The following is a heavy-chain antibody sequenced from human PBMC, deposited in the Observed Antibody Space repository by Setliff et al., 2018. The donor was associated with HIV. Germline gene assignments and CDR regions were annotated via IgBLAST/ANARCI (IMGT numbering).Heavy chain of an antibody. J-gene: IGHJ4*02. D-gene: IGHD3-22*01. Sequence: PSETLSLTCTVSGGSISSHYWSWIRQPPGKGLEWIGSIYHSGNTYYMPSLQSRVTISVDMSKKQFSLKLKSVTAADTAVYYCFLFYDDRSGFYWDWGQGTPVTVSS. CDR1: GGSISSHY. V-gene: IGHV4-59*05. CDR3: FLFYDDRSGFYWD. CDR2: IYHSGNT.